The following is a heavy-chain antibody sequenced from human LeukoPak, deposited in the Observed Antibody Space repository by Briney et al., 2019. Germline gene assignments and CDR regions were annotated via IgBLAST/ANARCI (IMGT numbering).Heavy chain of an antibody. CDR1: GFTFSSYA. Sequence: GGSLRLSCAASGFTFSSYAMTWVRQAPGKGLEWVSDIISSGGGTYYADSVKGRFTLSRENSKNTLYLQMNSLRADDTAVYYCAKDCSGGTCYSGYWGQGTLVTVSS. D-gene: IGHD2-15*01. J-gene: IGHJ4*02. CDR3: AKDCSGGTCYSGY. CDR2: IISSGGGT. V-gene: IGHV3-23*01.